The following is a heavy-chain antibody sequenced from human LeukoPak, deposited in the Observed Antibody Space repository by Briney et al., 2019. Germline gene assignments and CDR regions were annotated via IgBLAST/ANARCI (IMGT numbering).Heavy chain of an antibody. J-gene: IGHJ5*02. D-gene: IGHD3-10*01. Sequence: GGSLRLSCAASGFTFSSYGMHWVRQAPGKGLEWVAVISYDGSNKYYADSVKGRFTISRDNSKNTLYLQINSLRAEDPAVYYCAKDYNEYYYGSGSPPFPFDPWGQGTLVTVSS. CDR1: GFTFSSYG. CDR2: ISYDGSNK. V-gene: IGHV3-30*18. CDR3: AKDYNEYYYGSGSPPFPFDP.